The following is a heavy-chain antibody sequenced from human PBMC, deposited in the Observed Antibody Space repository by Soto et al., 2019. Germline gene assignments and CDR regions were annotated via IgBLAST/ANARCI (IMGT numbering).Heavy chain of an antibody. J-gene: IGHJ4*01. Sequence: PGGALRLSSAASGFAFDHFAMHWVRQAPGKGLEWVSGISWNSGTTGYADSVKGRFTISRDNAQSSLYLQMNFLRAEDTALYYCAKSPSYYDSSGYSHFDYWGQGTLVTVS. CDR3: AKSPSYYDSSGYSHFDY. CDR1: GFAFDHFA. CDR2: ISWNSGTT. V-gene: IGHV3-9*01. D-gene: IGHD3-22*01.